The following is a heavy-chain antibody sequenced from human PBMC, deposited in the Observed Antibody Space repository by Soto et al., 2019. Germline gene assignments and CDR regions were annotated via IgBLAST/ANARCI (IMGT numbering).Heavy chain of an antibody. CDR1: GFSLSNARMG. J-gene: IGHJ4*02. Sequence: QVTLKESGPVLVKPTETLTLTCTVSGFSLSNARMGVSWIRQPPGKALEWLAHIFSNDEKSYSTSLKSRLTISKDTSKSQVVLTMTNMDPVDTATYYCARTDPPTGYSYGYVGYYFDYWGQGTLVTVSS. D-gene: IGHD5-18*01. CDR3: ARTDPPTGYSYGYVGYYFDY. V-gene: IGHV2-26*01. CDR2: IFSNDEK.